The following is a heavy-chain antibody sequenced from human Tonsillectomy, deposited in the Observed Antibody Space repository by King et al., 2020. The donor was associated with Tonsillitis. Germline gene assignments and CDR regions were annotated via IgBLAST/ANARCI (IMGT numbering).Heavy chain of an antibody. V-gene: IGHV3-48*03. D-gene: IGHD3-10*01. CDR2: ISSSGRTI. J-gene: IGHJ4*02. CDR3: ATLEPRGYYFDY. CDR1: GFTFSNYE. Sequence: QLVQSGGGLVQPGGSLRLSCATSGFTFSNYEMNWVRQAPGKGLEWVSYISSSGRTIFYADSVKGRFTISRDNAKNSLFLQMNSLGAEDTAVYYCATLEPRGYYFDYWGQGTLVTVSS.